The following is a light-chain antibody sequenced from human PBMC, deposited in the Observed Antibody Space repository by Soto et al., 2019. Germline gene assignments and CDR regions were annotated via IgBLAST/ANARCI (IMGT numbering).Light chain of an antibody. V-gene: IGLV1-47*01. CDR2: RNN. J-gene: IGLJ2*01. CDR3: ATWHDSPSGVV. CDR1: SSNIGSNY. Sequence: QSVLTQPPSASGTPGPRVTISCSGSSSNIGSNYVYWYQQLPGTAPKLLIYRNNQRPSGVPDRFSGSKSGTSASLAISGLRSEDEAHYYCATWHDSPSGVVFGVGTKLTVL.